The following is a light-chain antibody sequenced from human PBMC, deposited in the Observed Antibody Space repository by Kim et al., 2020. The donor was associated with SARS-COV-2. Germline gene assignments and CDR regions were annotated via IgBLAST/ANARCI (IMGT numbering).Light chain of an antibody. V-gene: IGKV3-20*01. CDR2: GAS. CDR3: QQYDDSPPT. CDR1: QIVSSTH. Sequence: SPGDRATLSCRASQIVSSTHLSWFQKKRGQAPRLLIYGASNRANDIPDRFSGSGAGTDFTLAITRLEPEDFAVYFCQQYDDSPPTFGQGTKVDIK. J-gene: IGKJ1*01.